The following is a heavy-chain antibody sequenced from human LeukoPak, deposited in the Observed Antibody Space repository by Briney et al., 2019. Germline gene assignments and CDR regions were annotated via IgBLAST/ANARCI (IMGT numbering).Heavy chain of an antibody. Sequence: SETLSLTCTVSGVSFNAYYWSWIRQSPGKGLEWIGEVSPGGYINYNPSLKSRVTISVDTSESQLSLRLSSVTAADTAMYYCARIRCGHTGDICYNHWAQGTLVTVSS. CDR2: VSPGGYI. CDR3: ARIRCGHTGDICYNH. D-gene: IGHD2-8*02. V-gene: IGHV4-34*01. J-gene: IGHJ5*02. CDR1: GVSFNAYY.